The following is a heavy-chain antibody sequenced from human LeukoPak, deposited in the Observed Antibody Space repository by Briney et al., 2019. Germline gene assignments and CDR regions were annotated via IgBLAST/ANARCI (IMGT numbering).Heavy chain of an antibody. CDR3: ASSDLWSGYYQSNWFDP. J-gene: IGHJ5*02. D-gene: IGHD3-3*01. CDR1: GGTFSSYA. CDR2: IIPILGIA. V-gene: IGHV1-69*04. Sequence: GASVKVSCKASGGTFSSYAISWVRQAPGQGLEWMGRIIPILGIANYAQKFQGRVTITADKSTSTAYMELSSLRSEDTAVYYCASSDLWSGYYQSNWFDPWGQGTLVTVSS.